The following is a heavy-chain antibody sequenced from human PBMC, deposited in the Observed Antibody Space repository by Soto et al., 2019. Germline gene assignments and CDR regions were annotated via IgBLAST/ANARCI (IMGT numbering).Heavy chain of an antibody. CDR3: AKDRKPLVGRHAFDI. CDR1: GFTFSSYG. J-gene: IGHJ3*02. V-gene: IGHV3-30*18. CDR2: ISYDGSNK. D-gene: IGHD1-26*01. Sequence: GGSLRLSCAASGFTFSSYGMHWVRQAPGKGLEWVAVISYDGSNKYYADSVKGRFTISRDNSKNTLYLQMNSLRAEDTAVYYCAKDRKPLVGRHAFDIWGQGKTVTVSS.